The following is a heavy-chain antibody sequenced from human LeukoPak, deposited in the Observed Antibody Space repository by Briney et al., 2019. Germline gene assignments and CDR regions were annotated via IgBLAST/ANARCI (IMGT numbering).Heavy chain of an antibody. D-gene: IGHD4-17*01. J-gene: IGHJ5*02. CDR2: IYYSGST. CDR1: GGSISSYY. V-gene: IGHV4-59*01. Sequence: RSSETLSLTCTVSGGSISSYYWSWIRQPPGKGLEWIGYIYYSGSTNYNPSLKSRVTISVDTSKNQFSLKLSSVTAADTAVYYCARFPYGDYSAGPKQTPKLITFDPWGQGTLVTVSS. CDR3: ARFPYGDYSAGPKQTPKLITFDP.